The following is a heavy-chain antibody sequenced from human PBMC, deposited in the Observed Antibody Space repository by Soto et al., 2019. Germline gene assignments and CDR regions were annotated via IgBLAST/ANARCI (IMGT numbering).Heavy chain of an antibody. Sequence: EVQVLESGGGLVQPGGSLKLSCAVSGFTFSTYAMCWVRQAPGKGPEWVSGINDSGDRTYYTDSVKGRFTISRDNSKNTLYLQMTSLRAEDTAVYYCAREEWTNRRPYLYSGMDVWGKGTTVTVSS. V-gene: IGHV3-23*01. D-gene: IGHD3-3*01. CDR2: INDSGDRT. CDR3: AREEWTNRRPYLYSGMDV. CDR1: GFTFSTYA. J-gene: IGHJ6*04.